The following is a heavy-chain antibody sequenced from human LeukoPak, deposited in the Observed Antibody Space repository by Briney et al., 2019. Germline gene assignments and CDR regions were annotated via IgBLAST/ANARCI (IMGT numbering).Heavy chain of an antibody. D-gene: IGHD3-10*01. CDR2: ISSDGSNK. Sequence: GGSLRLSCTASGFTFGDYAMSWFRQAPGKGLEWVAVISSDGSNKYYPDSVKGRFTISRDNSKNTLYLQVNSLSSEDTAVYYCARDGSGTYSYYMDVWGKGTTVTVSS. V-gene: IGHV3-30-3*01. CDR1: GFTFGDYA. CDR3: ARDGSGTYSYYMDV. J-gene: IGHJ6*03.